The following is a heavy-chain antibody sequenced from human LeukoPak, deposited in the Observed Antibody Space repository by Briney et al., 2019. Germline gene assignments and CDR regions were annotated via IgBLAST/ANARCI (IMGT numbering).Heavy chain of an antibody. Sequence: PSETLSLTCTVSGGSISSYYWSWIRQPPGKGLEWIGEINHSGSTNYNPSLKSRVTISVDTSKNQFSLKLSSVTAADTAVYYCASRGTNYYGSGSYRDYWGQGTLVTVSS. CDR2: INHSGST. D-gene: IGHD3-10*01. CDR1: GGSISSYY. V-gene: IGHV4-34*01. J-gene: IGHJ4*02. CDR3: ASRGTNYYGSGSYRDY.